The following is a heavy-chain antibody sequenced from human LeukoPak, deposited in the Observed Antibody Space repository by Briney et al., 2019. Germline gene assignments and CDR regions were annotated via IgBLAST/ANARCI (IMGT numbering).Heavy chain of an antibody. CDR1: GFTFSSYA. D-gene: IGHD2-2*01. CDR3: AKDSDCSSTSCLGIFDY. J-gene: IGHJ4*02. Sequence: GGSLRLSCAASGFTFSSYAMSWVRQAPGKGLEWVSAISGSGGSTYYADSVKGRFTISRDNSKNTLYLQMNSLRAEDTAVYYCAKDSDCSSTSCLGIFDYWGQGTPVTVSS. V-gene: IGHV3-23*01. CDR2: ISGSGGST.